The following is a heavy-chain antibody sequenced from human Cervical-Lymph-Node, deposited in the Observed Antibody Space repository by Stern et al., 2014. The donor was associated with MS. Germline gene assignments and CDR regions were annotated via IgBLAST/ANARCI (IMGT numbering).Heavy chain of an antibody. CDR2: IYYSGST. V-gene: IGHV4-59*01. CDR3: ARDVSGSPPGFDP. CDR1: GGTISSYY. Sequence: QLQLQESGPGLVKPSETLSLTCTVSGGTISSYYWSWIRQPPGKGLEGIGYIYYSGSTNYNPSLKSRVTISVDTSKNQFSLKLSAVTAADTAVYYCARDVSGSPPGFDPWGQGTLVTVSS. J-gene: IGHJ5*02. D-gene: IGHD1-26*01.